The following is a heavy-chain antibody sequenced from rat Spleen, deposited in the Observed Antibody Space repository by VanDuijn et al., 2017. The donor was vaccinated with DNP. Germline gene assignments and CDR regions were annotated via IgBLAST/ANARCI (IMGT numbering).Heavy chain of an antibody. CDR2: ISYSRST. V-gene: IGHV3-1*01. D-gene: IGHD1-5*01. CDR1: GYSITRNY. CDR3: ARWYNYFDY. J-gene: IGHJ2*01. Sequence: EVQLQESGPGLVKPSQSLSLTCSVTGYSITRNYWGWIRKLPGNKMEWIGYISYSRSTSYHPSLKSRISITRDTSKNQFFLQLNSVTTEDTATYYCARWYNYFDYWGQGVMVTVSS.